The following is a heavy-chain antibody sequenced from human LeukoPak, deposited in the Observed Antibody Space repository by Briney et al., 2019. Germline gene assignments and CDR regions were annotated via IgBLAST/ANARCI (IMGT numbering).Heavy chain of an antibody. CDR2: INPSGGST. CDR3: ARWRGGSVWFDP. D-gene: IGHD2-15*01. V-gene: IGHV1-46*01. J-gene: IGHJ5*02. Sequence: ASVKVSCKASGYTFTSYSMHWVRQAPGQGLGWMGIINPSGGSTSYAQKFQGRVTMTRDTSTSTVYMELSSLRSEDTAVYYCARWRGGSVWFDPWGQGTLVTVSS. CDR1: GYTFTSYS.